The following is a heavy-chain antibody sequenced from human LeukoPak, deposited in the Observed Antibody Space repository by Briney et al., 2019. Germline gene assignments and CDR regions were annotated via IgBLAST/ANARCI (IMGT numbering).Heavy chain of an antibody. D-gene: IGHD3/OR15-3a*01. Sequence: SQTLSLTCTVSGGSISSGGYYWGWIRQPPGKGLEWIGSIYHSGSTYYNPSLKSRVTISVDTSKNQFSLKLSSVTAADTAVYYCARLDWTYRPFDIWGQGTMVTVSS. CDR1: GGSISSGGYY. J-gene: IGHJ3*02. CDR2: IYHSGST. V-gene: IGHV4-39*07. CDR3: ARLDWTYRPFDI.